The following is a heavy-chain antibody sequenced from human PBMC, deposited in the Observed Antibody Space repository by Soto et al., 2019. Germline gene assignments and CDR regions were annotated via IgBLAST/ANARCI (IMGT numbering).Heavy chain of an antibody. V-gene: IGHV3-33*03. CDR3: TRGMTMVPPPYYYYYLDV. J-gene: IGHJ6*03. CDR1: GFTFSGHG. CDR2: IWYDGNNE. D-gene: IGHD4-17*01. Sequence: QVQLVETGGGVVQPGSSLRLSCAASGFTFSGHGMHWVRQAPGKGLEWVAVIWYDGNNEYYADSVKGRFAISRDNSRDTLSLQVNSLRADDTAVYYCTRGMTMVPPPYYYYYLDVWGKGTTVTVSS.